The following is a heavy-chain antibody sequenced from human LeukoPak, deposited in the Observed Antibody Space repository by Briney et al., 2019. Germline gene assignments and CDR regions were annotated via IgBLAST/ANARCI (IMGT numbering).Heavy chain of an antibody. V-gene: IGHV1-2*02. CDR3: ASNGYGDYGPTDY. D-gene: IGHD4-17*01. Sequence: ASVKVSCKASGYTFTGYYMHWVRQAPGQELGWMGWINPNSGGTNYAQKFQGRVTMTRDTSISTAYMELSRLRSDDTAVYYCASNGYGDYGPTDYWGQGTLVTVSS. CDR1: GYTFTGYY. CDR2: INPNSGGT. J-gene: IGHJ4*02.